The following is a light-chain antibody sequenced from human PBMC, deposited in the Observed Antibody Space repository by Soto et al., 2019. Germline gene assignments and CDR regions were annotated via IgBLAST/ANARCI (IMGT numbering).Light chain of an antibody. CDR3: TSSTPGSLYV. J-gene: IGLJ1*01. CDR1: SSDVGGSAY. V-gene: IGLV2-14*01. Sequence: QSALTQPASVSGSPGQSITISGTGTSSDVGGSAYVPWYQQFPGNVTRLLIYKATHRPSGVSFRFSGSKSVNTASLTIPGLQAEVEAEYFGTSSTPGSLYVFGTGPKVTVL. CDR2: KAT.